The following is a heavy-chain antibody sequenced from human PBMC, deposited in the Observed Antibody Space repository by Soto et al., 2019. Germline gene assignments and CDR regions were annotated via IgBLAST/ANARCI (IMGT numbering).Heavy chain of an antibody. Sequence: QVQVVQSGAEVKKPGASVKVSCKASGYTFSSCAIHWVRQAPGQRLEWMGWINTDNGNTKYSQKFQGRLSITRDTSATTAYMELSSLRSEDTAVYYCARDRAVDWYFDLCGRGTLVTVSS. CDR2: INTDNGNT. CDR3: ARDRAVDWYFDL. V-gene: IGHV1-3*04. D-gene: IGHD6-19*01. CDR1: GYTFSSCA. J-gene: IGHJ2*01.